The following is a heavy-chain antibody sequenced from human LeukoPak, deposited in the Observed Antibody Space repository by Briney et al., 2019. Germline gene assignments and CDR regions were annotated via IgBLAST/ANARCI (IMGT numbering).Heavy chain of an antibody. CDR2: ISSTSSYI. J-gene: IGHJ4*02. CDR3: ARACGGDCYLGDY. CDR1: GFTFSSYS. Sequence: PGGSLRLSCAASGFTFSSYSMNWVRQAPGKGLEWVSSISSTSSYIYYADSVKVRVTISRDNAKNSLYLQMNNLRAEDSAVYYCARACGGDCYLGDYWGQGTLVTVSS. V-gene: IGHV3-21*01. D-gene: IGHD2-21*02.